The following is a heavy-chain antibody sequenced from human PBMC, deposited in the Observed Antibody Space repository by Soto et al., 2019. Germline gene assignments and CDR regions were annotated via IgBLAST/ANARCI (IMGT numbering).Heavy chain of an antibody. CDR1: GFTFSNAW. CDR2: IKSKTDGGTT. CDR3: TTDRAGRDEEYYYYYYGMDV. Sequence: GGSLRLSCAASGFTFSNAWMNWVRQAPGKGLEWVGRIKSKTDGGTTDYAAPVKGRFTISRDDSKNTLYLQMNSLKTEDTAVYYCTTDRAGRDEEYYYYYYGMDVWGQGTTVTVSS. J-gene: IGHJ6*02. V-gene: IGHV3-15*07. D-gene: IGHD6-19*01.